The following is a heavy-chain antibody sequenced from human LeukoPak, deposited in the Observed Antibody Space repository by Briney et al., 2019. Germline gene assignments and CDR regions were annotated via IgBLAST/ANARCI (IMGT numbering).Heavy chain of an antibody. J-gene: IGHJ5*02. D-gene: IGHD3-16*01. Sequence: GGSLRLSCAASGFTFSDYWMAWARQAPGQGLEWVAVIKQDGSKKYYVDSVKGRFTISRDNAKNSLYLQMNSLRADDTAVYYCAKDWGPWGQGTLVTVSS. CDR1: GFTFSDYW. V-gene: IGHV3-7*01. CDR3: AKDWGP. CDR2: IKQDGSKK.